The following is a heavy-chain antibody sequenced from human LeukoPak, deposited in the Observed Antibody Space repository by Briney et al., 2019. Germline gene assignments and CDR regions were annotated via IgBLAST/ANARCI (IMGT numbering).Heavy chain of an antibody. CDR2: ISGSGGST. CDR3: AKTHASYYYGSGSYRLDAFDI. J-gene: IGHJ3*02. Sequence: TGGSLRLSCAASGFTFSSYAMHWVRQAPGKGLEWVSAISGSGGSTYYADSVKGRFTISRDNSKNTLYLQMNSLRAEDTAVYYCAKTHASYYYGSGSYRLDAFDIWGQGTMVTVSS. CDR1: GFTFSSYA. D-gene: IGHD3-10*01. V-gene: IGHV3-23*01.